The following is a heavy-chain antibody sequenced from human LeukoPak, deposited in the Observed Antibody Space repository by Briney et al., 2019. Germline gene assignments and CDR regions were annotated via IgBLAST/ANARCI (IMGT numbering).Heavy chain of an antibody. V-gene: IGHV1-69*04. CDR2: IIPILGIA. Sequence: SVKVSCKASGNTFSSYTVHWVRQAPGQGLEWMGRIIPILGIANFTQKFQDRLTMTADTSTRTVYMELSSLRSEDTAIYYCARDLGTVTDYNYWGQGTLVTVSS. J-gene: IGHJ4*02. CDR3: ARDLGTVTDYNY. D-gene: IGHD4-11*01. CDR1: GNTFSSYT.